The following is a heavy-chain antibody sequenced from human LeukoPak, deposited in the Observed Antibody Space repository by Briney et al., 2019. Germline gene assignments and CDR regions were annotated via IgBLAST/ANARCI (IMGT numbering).Heavy chain of an antibody. CDR2: IYYGGTT. CDR1: GGSITSSSYY. V-gene: IGHV4-39*01. CDR3: ARPNKEDAFDI. J-gene: IGHJ3*02. Sequence: PSETLSLTCTVSGGSITSSSYYWHWIRQSPGKGLEWVGSIYYGGTTYYNPSLKSRVNIFLDTSRNQFSLKLTSVTAADTAVFYCARPNKEDAFDIWGQGTVVTVSS.